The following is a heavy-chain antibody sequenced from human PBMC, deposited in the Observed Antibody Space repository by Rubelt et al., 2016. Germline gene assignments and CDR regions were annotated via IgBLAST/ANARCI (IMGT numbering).Heavy chain of an antibody. CDR2: ISAYNGNT. CDR3: AGDLPQHYYDSSGLYGMDV. Sequence: SYGISWVRQAPGQGLEWMGWISAYNGNTNYAQKLQGRVTMTTDTSTSTAYMELRSLRSDDTAVYYCAGDLPQHYYDSSGLYGMDVWGQGTTVTVSS. J-gene: IGHJ6*02. CDR1: SYG. D-gene: IGHD3-22*01. V-gene: IGHV1-18*01.